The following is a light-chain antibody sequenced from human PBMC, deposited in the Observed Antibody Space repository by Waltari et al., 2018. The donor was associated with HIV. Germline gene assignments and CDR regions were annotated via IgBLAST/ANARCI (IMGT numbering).Light chain of an antibody. V-gene: IGLV2-14*03. CDR3: SSYTNSDTVV. CDR1: TSDVGGYNS. Sequence: QSALTQPASVSGSPGQSITISCTGTTSDVGGYNSVSWYQQHPAKAPKLVILDVSNRHSWLSNLFSGSVSGNTASLTISGLQAEDEAYYYCSSYTNSDTVVFGGGTKVTVL. CDR2: DVS. J-gene: IGLJ2*01.